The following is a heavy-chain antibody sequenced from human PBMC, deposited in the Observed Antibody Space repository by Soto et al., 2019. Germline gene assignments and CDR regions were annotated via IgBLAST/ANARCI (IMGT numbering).Heavy chain of an antibody. CDR1: GGSFNGYY. CDR3: TRPHDYRADCFDS. J-gene: IGHJ5*01. V-gene: IGHV4-59*01. Sequence: SETLSLTCAVYGGSFNGYYWSWIRQPPGKGLEWIGYIYYNGNTNYNPSLKSRVTISVDTSKNQFSLKLISVTAADTAVYYCTRPHDYRADCFDSWGQGTLVTLSS. CDR2: IYYNGNT. D-gene: IGHD4-17*01.